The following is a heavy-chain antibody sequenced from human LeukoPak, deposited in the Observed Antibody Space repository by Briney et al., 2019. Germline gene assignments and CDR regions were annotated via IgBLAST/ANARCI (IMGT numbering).Heavy chain of an antibody. CDR3: ARDPRPGSSYFDY. J-gene: IGHJ4*02. Sequence: TGRSLRLSCAASGFTFSSYAMHWVRQAPGKGLEWVAVISYDGSNKYYADSVKGRFTISRDNSKNTLYLQMNSLRAEDTAVYYCARDPRPGSSYFDYWGQGTLVTVSS. V-gene: IGHV3-30*01. CDR2: ISYDGSNK. CDR1: GFTFSSYA. D-gene: IGHD3-10*01.